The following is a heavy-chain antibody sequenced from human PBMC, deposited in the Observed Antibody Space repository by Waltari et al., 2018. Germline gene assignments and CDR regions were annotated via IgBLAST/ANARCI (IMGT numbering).Heavy chain of an antibody. Sequence: QVQLQQWGAGLLKPSETLSLTCAVYGGSFSGYYWSWIRQPPGKGLEWIGEINHSGSTNYNPSLKSRVTISVDTSKNQFSLKLSSVTAADTAVYYCARGRVVLPAAIGYYMDVWGKGTTVTISS. CDR1: GGSFSGYY. CDR3: ARGRVVLPAAIGYYMDV. J-gene: IGHJ6*03. D-gene: IGHD2-2*01. CDR2: INHSGST. V-gene: IGHV4-34*01.